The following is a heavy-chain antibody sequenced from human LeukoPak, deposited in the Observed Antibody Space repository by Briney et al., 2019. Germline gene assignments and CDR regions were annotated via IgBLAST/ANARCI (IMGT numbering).Heavy chain of an antibody. J-gene: IGHJ5*02. CDR2: MNPNSGNT. Sequence: VASVKVSCKASGYTFTSYDINWVRQATGQGLEWMGWMNPNSGNTGYAQKFQGRVTMTRNTSISTAYMELSSLRSEDTAVYYCARAGYDILTGNWFDPWGQGTLVTVSS. CDR1: GYTFTSYD. D-gene: IGHD3-9*01. V-gene: IGHV1-8*01. CDR3: ARAGYDILTGNWFDP.